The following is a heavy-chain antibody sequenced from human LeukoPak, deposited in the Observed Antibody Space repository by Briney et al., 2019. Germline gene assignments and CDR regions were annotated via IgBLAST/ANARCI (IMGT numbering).Heavy chain of an antibody. CDR1: GGSISSSSYY. Sequence: SETLSLTCTVSGGSISSSSYYWGWIRQPPGKGLEWIGSIYYSGSTYYNPSLKSRVTISVDTSKNQFSLKLSSVTAADTAVYYCARVGGYYGGNSLAIDYWGQGTLVTVSS. J-gene: IGHJ4*02. CDR2: IYYSGST. CDR3: ARVGGYYGGNSLAIDY. V-gene: IGHV4-39*07. D-gene: IGHD4-23*01.